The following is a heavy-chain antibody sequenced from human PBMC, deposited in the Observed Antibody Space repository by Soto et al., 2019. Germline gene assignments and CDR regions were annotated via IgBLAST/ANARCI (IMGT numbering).Heavy chain of an antibody. CDR3: ARDRLAAAGVDY. CDR2: IHYSGNT. Sequence: QVQLQESGPGLVKPSQTLSLTCTVSGVSISTSGHYWSWIRQHPGKGLEWMGYIHYSGNTYYNPSLKSRVSISVDTSKNQFSLNLSSVTAADTAMYYCARDRLAAAGVDYWGQGTLVAVSS. V-gene: IGHV4-31*03. J-gene: IGHJ4*02. D-gene: IGHD6-13*01. CDR1: GVSISTSGHY.